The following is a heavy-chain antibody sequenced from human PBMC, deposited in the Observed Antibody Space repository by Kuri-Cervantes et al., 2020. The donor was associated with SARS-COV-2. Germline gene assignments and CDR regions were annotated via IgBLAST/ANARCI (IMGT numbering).Heavy chain of an antibody. CDR2: IYYSGST. CDR3: ARDGPRYYFDY. V-gene: IGHV4-59*12. J-gene: IGHJ4*02. Sequence: SETLSLTCTVSGGSISSYYWSWIRQPPGKGLEWIGYIYYSGSTNYNPSLKSRVTISVDTSKNQFSLKLSSVTAADTAVYYCARDGPRYYFDYWGQGTLVTVSS. CDR1: GGSISSYY.